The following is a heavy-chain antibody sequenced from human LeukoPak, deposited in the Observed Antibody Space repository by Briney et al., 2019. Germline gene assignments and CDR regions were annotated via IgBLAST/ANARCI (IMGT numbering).Heavy chain of an antibody. CDR3: ARWDGYGDL. Sequence: GGSLRLSCVVSGFSFSTYGMTWVRQAPGKGLEWVSGFGDTGMPHYRDSVKGRFSISRDNSKNTFYLQMNSLRAEDTAIYYCARWDGYGDLWGRGTLVTVSS. V-gene: IGHV3-23*01. D-gene: IGHD5-12*01. CDR2: FGDTGMP. J-gene: IGHJ2*01. CDR1: GFSFSTYG.